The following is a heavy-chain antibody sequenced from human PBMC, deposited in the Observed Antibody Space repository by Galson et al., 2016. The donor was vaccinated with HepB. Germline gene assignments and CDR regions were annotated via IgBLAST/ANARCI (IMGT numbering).Heavy chain of an antibody. D-gene: IGHD3-22*01. CDR3: AGVEGGYYFYFDS. J-gene: IGHJ4*02. CDR2: ISRTGADI. V-gene: IGHV3-48*03. CDR1: GFTFSNHA. Sequence: SLRLSCAASGFTFSNHALTWVRQTPGKGLEWVSYISRTGADIYYADFVEGRFTIARDNARNSRSLQMNNLRAEDTAVYYCAGVEGGYYFYFDSWGQGTLVTVSA.